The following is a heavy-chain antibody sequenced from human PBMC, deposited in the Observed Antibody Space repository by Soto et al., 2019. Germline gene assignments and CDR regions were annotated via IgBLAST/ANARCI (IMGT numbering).Heavy chain of an antibody. CDR1: GGSLSSYY. CDR3: ARGGPYYDFWSGYYTGGFDY. D-gene: IGHD3-3*01. CDR2: IYYSGST. J-gene: IGHJ4*02. V-gene: IGHV4-59*01. Sequence: SETLSLTCTVAGGSLSSYYWSWIRQPPGKGLEWIGYIYYSGSTNYNPSLKSRVTISVDTSKNQFSLKLSSVTAADTAVYYCARGGPYYDFWSGYYTGGFDYWGQGTLVTVSS.